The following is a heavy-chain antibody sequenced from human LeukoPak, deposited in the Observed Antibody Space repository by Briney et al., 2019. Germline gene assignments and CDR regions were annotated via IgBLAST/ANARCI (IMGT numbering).Heavy chain of an antibody. CDR2: IYYSGST. D-gene: IGHD1/OR15-1a*01. Sequence: SETLSLTCTVSGGSISSSSYYWGWIRQPPGKGLEWIGSIYYSGSTYYNPSLKSRVTISVDTSKNQFSLKLSSVTAADTAVYYCARNGNRKGAFDIWGQGTMVTVSS. CDR1: GGSISSSSYY. V-gene: IGHV4-39*01. J-gene: IGHJ3*02. CDR3: ARNGNRKGAFDI.